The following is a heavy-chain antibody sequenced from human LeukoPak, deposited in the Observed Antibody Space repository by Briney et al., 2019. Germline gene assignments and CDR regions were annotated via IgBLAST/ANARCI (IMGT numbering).Heavy chain of an antibody. CDR3: ARVPLWPSGAFDI. Sequence: SETLSLTCTVSGGSISSYYWSWIRQPPGKGLEWIGEINHSGSTNYNPSLKSRVTISVDTSKNQFSLKLSSVTAADTAVYYCARVPLWPSGAFDIWGQGTMVTVSS. CDR1: GGSISSYY. D-gene: IGHD3-10*01. J-gene: IGHJ3*02. CDR2: INHSGST. V-gene: IGHV4-34*01.